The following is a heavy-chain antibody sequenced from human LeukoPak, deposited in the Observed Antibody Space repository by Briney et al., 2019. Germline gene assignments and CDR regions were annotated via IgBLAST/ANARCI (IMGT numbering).Heavy chain of an antibody. D-gene: IGHD3-10*01. CDR2: ISVYNGYT. CDR1: GYTFTSYG. V-gene: IGHV1-18*01. CDR3: ARNLSAAGGVDP. Sequence: GASVKVSYKASGYTFTSYGISWVRQAPGQGLEWMGWISVYNGYTHYAQKVQDRVTMTTDTSTNTAYMELRSLRTDDTAVYYCARNLSAAGGVDPWGQGTLVTVSS. J-gene: IGHJ5*02.